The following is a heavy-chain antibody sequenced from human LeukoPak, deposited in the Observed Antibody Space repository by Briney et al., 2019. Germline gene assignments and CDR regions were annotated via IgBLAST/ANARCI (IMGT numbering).Heavy chain of an antibody. V-gene: IGHV4-28*01. CDR3: ARIGPILGAAWVDY. Sequence: SETLSLTCAVSGYSISSNHWWGWIRQPPGKGLEWIGYIFYAGSTYYNPSLKSRVTMSVDTSKNQFSLRLSSVTAVDTAAYYCARIGPILGAAWVDYWGQGTLVSVSS. D-gene: IGHD3-3*02. CDR2: IFYAGST. J-gene: IGHJ4*02. CDR1: GYSISSNHW.